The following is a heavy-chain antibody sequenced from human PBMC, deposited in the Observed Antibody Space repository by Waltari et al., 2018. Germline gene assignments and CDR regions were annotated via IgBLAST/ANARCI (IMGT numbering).Heavy chain of an antibody. J-gene: IGHJ6*02. CDR3: ARGRPYCSGGSCYYYGMDV. CDR2: INAGNGNT. V-gene: IGHV1-3*01. D-gene: IGHD2-15*01. Sequence: QVQLVQSGAEVKKPGASVKVSCKASGYTFTSYAMHWVRQAPGQRLEWMGWINAGNGNTKYSQKFQGRVTITRDTSASTAYMELSSLRSEDTAVYYCARGRPYCSGGSCYYYGMDVWGQGTTVTVSS. CDR1: GYTFTSYA.